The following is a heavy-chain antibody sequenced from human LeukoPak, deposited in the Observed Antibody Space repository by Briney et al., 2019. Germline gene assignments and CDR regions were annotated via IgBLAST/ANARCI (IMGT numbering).Heavy chain of an antibody. CDR1: GFTFSSYA. V-gene: IGHV3-21*01. J-gene: IGHJ4*02. CDR3: ARVAYGSGSYQDY. D-gene: IGHD3-10*01. Sequence: PGGSLRLSCAASGFTFSSYAMSWVRQAPGKGLEWVSSISSSSSSYIYYADSVKGRFTISRDNAKNSLYLQMNSLRAEDTAVYYCARVAYGSGSYQDYWGQGTLVTVSS. CDR2: ISSSSSSYI.